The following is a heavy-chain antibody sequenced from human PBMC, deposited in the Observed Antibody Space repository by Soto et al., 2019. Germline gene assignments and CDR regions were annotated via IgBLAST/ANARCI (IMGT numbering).Heavy chain of an antibody. D-gene: IGHD3-22*01. J-gene: IGHJ4*02. CDR2: IYYSGST. V-gene: IGHV4-30-4*01. CDR1: GGSISSGDYY. Sequence: SETLSLTCTVSGGSISSGDYYWSWIRQPPGKGLEWIGYIYYSGSTYYNPSLKSRVTISVDTSKNQFSLKLSSVTAADTAVYYCASTLYYYDSSGHSGYWGQGTLVTVSS. CDR3: ASTLYYYDSSGHSGY.